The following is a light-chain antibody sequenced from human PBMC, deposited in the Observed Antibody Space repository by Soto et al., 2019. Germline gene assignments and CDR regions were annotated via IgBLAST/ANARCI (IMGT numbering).Light chain of an antibody. Sequence: QSVLTQPPPASGTPGQRVTISCSGGSSNIGTNYVYWYQQLPGTAPKLLLYRNNLRPSGVPDRFSASKSGTSASLAISGLRSEDEADYFCAGWDDSLHGLLFGAGTKVTVL. CDR1: SSNIGTNY. CDR2: RNN. V-gene: IGLV1-47*01. CDR3: AGWDDSLHGLL. J-gene: IGLJ1*01.